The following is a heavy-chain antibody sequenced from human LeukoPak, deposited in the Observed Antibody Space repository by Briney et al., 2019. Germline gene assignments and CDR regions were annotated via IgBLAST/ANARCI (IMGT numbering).Heavy chain of an antibody. D-gene: IGHD2-15*01. CDR1: GGSISSYY. J-gene: IGHJ4*02. V-gene: IGHV4-4*07. CDR3: ARETLYCSGGSCYDYFDY. Sequence: PSETLSLTCTVSGGSISSYYWSWIRQPAGKGLEWIGRIYTSGSTNYNPSLKSRVTMSVDTSKNRFSLKLSSVTAADTAVYYCARETLYCSGGSCYDYFDYWGQGTLVTVSS. CDR2: IYTSGST.